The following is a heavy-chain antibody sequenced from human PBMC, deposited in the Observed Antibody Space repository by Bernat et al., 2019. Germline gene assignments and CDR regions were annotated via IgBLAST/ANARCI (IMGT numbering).Heavy chain of an antibody. CDR2: IWYDGSNK. Sequence: QVQLVESGGGVVQPGRSLRLSCAASGFTFSTYGMHWVRQAPGKGLEWVAVIWYDGSNKYYVDSVKGRFTISRDNSKNTLYLQMNSLRAEDTAVYYCARDFLKGKTLDYWGQGTLVTVSS. CDR1: GFTFSTYG. J-gene: IGHJ4*02. D-gene: IGHD3-10*01. V-gene: IGHV3-33*01. CDR3: ARDFLKGKTLDY.